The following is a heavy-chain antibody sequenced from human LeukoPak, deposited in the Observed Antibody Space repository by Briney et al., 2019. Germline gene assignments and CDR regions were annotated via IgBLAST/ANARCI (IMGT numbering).Heavy chain of an antibody. D-gene: IGHD1-26*01. Sequence: GGSLRLSCAASGFPFSSHWMSWVRQAPGKGLEWVANIKQDGSEKYYVDSVKGRFTISRDDAENSVYLQMNSLRAEDTAVYYCARVGSYYESDYWGQGTLVTVSS. CDR2: IKQDGSEK. CDR3: ARVGSYYESDY. CDR1: GFPFSSHW. J-gene: IGHJ4*02. V-gene: IGHV3-7*03.